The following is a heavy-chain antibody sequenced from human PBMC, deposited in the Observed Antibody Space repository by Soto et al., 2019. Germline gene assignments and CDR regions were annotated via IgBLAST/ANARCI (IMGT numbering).Heavy chain of an antibody. CDR2: ISYDGSNK. CDR1: GFTFSSYA. Sequence: GGSLRLSCAASGFTFSSYAMHWVRQAPGKGLEWVAVISYDGSNKYYADSVKGRFTISRDNSKNTLYLQMNSLRTEDTAVYYCARDSQDTAMVTLDYWGQGTLVTVSS. J-gene: IGHJ4*02. D-gene: IGHD5-18*01. CDR3: ARDSQDTAMVTLDY. V-gene: IGHV3-30-3*01.